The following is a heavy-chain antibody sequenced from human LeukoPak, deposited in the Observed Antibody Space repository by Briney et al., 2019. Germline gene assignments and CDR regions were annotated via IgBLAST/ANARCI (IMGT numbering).Heavy chain of an antibody. V-gene: IGHV3-21*01. CDR1: GFTFSSYR. J-gene: IGHJ6*03. D-gene: IGHD3-3*01. Sequence: GGSLRLSCAASGFTFSSYRMNWVRQAPGKGLEWVSSISSSSSYIYYADSVKGRFTISRDNAKNSLYLQMNSLRAEDTAVYYCARDFWRGYYSLYYYYYMDVWGKGTTVTVSS. CDR2: ISSSSSYI. CDR3: ARDFWRGYYSLYYYYYMDV.